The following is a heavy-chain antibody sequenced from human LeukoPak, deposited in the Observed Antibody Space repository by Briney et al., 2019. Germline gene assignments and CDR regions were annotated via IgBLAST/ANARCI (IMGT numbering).Heavy chain of an antibody. D-gene: IGHD2-21*01. J-gene: IGHJ4*02. CDR2: IKSKTDGGTR. Sequence: GGSLRLSCAASGFTFSNAWMTWVRQAPGKGLEWVGRIKSKTDGGTRDYAAPVKGRFTISRDDSKRTLYLQMNSLTTEDTAVYYCSPSSRPILMTDYWGQGILVTVSS. CDR1: GFTFSNAW. CDR3: SPSSRPILMTDY. V-gene: IGHV3-15*01.